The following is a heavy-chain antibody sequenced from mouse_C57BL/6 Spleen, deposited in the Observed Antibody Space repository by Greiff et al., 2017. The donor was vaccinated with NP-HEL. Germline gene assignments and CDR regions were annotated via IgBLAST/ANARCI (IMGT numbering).Heavy chain of an antibody. CDR3: ARYGAGVFDY. D-gene: IGHD3-3*01. Sequence: EVKLVESGGGLVQPGGSLSLSCAASGFTFTDYYMSWVRQPPGKALEWLGFIRNKANGYTTEYSASVKGRFTISRDNSQSILYLQMNALRAEDSATYYCARYGAGVFDYWGQGTTLTVSS. V-gene: IGHV7-3*01. J-gene: IGHJ2*01. CDR1: GFTFTDYY. CDR2: IRNKANGYTT.